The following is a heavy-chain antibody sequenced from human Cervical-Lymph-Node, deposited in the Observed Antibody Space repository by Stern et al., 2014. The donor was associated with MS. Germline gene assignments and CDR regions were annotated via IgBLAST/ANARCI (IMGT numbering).Heavy chain of an antibody. CDR3: ASGGIYDSSLLGDYYLDY. J-gene: IGHJ4*02. CDR2: IWYDGSNK. CDR1: GFTFSSYG. V-gene: IGHV3-33*01. Sequence: VQLVESGGGVVQPGRSLRLSCAASGFTFSSYGMHWVRQAPGKGLEWVAVIWYDGSNKYYADSVKGRFTISRDNSKNTLYLQMNSLRAEDTAVYYCASGGIYDSSLLGDYYLDYWGQGTLVTVSS. D-gene: IGHD3-22*01.